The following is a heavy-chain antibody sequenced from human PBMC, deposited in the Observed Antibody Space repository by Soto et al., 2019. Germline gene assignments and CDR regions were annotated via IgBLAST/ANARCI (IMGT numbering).Heavy chain of an antibody. V-gene: IGHV4-30-4*01. J-gene: IGHJ6*02. Sequence: TSETLSLTCTVSGGPISSGDYYWSCIRKPPWKGLELIGYIYYSGSTYYNPSLKSRVTISVDTSKNQFSLKLSSVTAADTAVYYCARDVIVVVINTNHYYYYGMDVWGQGTTVTVS. CDR2: IYYSGST. CDR3: ARDVIVVVINTNHYYYYGMDV. CDR1: GGPISSGDYY. D-gene: IGHD3-22*01.